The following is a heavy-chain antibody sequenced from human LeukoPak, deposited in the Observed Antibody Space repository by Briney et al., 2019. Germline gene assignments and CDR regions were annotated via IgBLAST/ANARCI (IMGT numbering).Heavy chain of an antibody. CDR1: GYSTSNGYY. J-gene: IGHJ4*02. Sequence: SETLSLTCVVSGYSTSNGYYWEWIRQSPGKGLEWIGNIFHSGSSYYNPSLRSRVTISVDTSKNQFSLNVTSVTAADTAVYYCARSLYFYDSSGSSFPGHWGQGTLVTVSS. V-gene: IGHV4-38-2*01. D-gene: IGHD3-22*01. CDR2: IFHSGSS. CDR3: ARSLYFYDSSGSSFPGH.